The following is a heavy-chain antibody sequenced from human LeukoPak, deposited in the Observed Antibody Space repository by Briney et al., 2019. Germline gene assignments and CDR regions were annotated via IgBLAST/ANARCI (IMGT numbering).Heavy chain of an antibody. J-gene: IGHJ4*02. CDR1: GFTFSSYS. CDR2: ISGSSSYI. Sequence: GSLRLSCAASGFTFSSYSMNWVRQAPGKGLEWVSSISGSSSYIYYADSVKGRFTISRDNSKNTLYLQMNSLRAEDTAVYYCARDRLEGSSGWYYFDYWGQGTLVTVSS. D-gene: IGHD6-19*01. CDR3: ARDRLEGSSGWYYFDY. V-gene: IGHV3-21*01.